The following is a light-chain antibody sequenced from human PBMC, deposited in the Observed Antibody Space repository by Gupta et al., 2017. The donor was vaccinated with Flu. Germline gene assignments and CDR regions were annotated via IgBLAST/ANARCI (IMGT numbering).Light chain of an antibody. CDR3: QSADSSGTYV. J-gene: IGLJ1*01. CDR1: ALPKQY. Sequence: SYALTQPPSVSVSPGHTARITCSGDALPKQYACWYQQKPGQAPVVVMYKDSERPSGIPERFSGSSSGATVTLTISGVQAEDEADYYCQSADSSGTYVFGTGTKVTVL. V-gene: IGLV3-25*03. CDR2: KDS.